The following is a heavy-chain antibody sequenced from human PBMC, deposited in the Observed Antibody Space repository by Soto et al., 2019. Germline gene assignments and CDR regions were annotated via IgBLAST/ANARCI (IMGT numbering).Heavy chain of an antibody. D-gene: IGHD3-3*01. CDR2: ISSSSSTI. CDR1: GFTFISYS. V-gene: IGHV3-48*01. J-gene: IGHJ5*02. CDR3: ARDPKGRFLEWFPGNWFDP. Sequence: GGSLRLSCAAAGFTFISYSMNWVRQAPGKGLEWVSYISSSSSTIYYADSVKGRFTISRDNAKNSLYLQMNSLRAEDTAVYYCARDPKGRFLEWFPGNWFDPWGQGTLVTVSS.